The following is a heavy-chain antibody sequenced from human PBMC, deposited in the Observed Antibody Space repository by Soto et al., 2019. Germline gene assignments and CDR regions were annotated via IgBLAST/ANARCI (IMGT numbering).Heavy chain of an antibody. D-gene: IGHD3-22*01. CDR1: GYTFTSYG. J-gene: IGHJ6*02. CDR3: AGDVGALTMIVVSLYYYGMDV. V-gene: IGHV1-18*01. CDR2: ISAYNGNT. Sequence: GASVKVSCKASGYTFTSYGICWVRQAPGQGLEWMGWISAYNGNTNYAQKLQGRVTMTTDTSTSTAYMELRSLRSDDTAVYYCAGDVGALTMIVVSLYYYGMDVWGQGTTVTVSS.